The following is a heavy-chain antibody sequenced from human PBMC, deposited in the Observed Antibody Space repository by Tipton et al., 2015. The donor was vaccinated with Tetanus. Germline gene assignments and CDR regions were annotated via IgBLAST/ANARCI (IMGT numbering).Heavy chain of an antibody. J-gene: IGHJ5*02. CDR3: ARDQGGGRVVRLNWFDP. D-gene: IGHD6-6*01. CDR1: GASLRGGDYH. V-gene: IGHV4-61*08. Sequence: VKPSETLSLTCTVSGASLRGGDYHWSWIRQPPGKGLEWLAYISGSGTTNSNYSLKSRITMTQDTSRNQFSLNLSSVTAADTALYYCARDQGGGRVVRLNWFDPWGPGTLVTVSS. CDR2: ISGSGTT.